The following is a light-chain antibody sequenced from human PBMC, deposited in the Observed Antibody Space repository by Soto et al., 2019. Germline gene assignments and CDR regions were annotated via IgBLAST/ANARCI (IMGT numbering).Light chain of an antibody. Sequence: MTQSPLSLPVTLGQPASISCRSSQSLVYSDGNTYLAWYQQKPGEAPKLLIYDASALPRGVPSRFSGSGSGTEFTLTISSLQPDDFATYYCQQYNSYPETFGQGTKVDIK. V-gene: IGKV1-5*01. J-gene: IGKJ1*01. CDR1: QSLVYSDGNTY. CDR3: QQYNSYPET. CDR2: DAS.